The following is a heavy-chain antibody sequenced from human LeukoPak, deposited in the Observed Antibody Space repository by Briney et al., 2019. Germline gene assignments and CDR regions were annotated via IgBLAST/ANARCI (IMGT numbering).Heavy chain of an antibody. D-gene: IGHD2-2*01. J-gene: IGHJ4*02. CDR2: INHSGST. Sequence: SETLSLTCAVYGGSFSGYYWSWIRQPPGKGLEWIGEINHSGSTNYNPSLKSRVTISVDTSKNQFSLKLSYVTAADTAVYYCAGDHLYCSSTSCYGGPFDYWGQGTLVTVSS. V-gene: IGHV4-34*01. CDR1: GGSFSGYY. CDR3: AGDHLYCSSTSCYGGPFDY.